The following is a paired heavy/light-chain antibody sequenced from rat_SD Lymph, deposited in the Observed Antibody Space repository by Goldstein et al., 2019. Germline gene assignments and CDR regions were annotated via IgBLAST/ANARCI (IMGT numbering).Light chain of an antibody. J-gene: IGKJ1*01. Sequence: DVVMTQTPPSLSVAIGQSVSISCKSSQSLVYSDGKTYLHWLLQSPGQSPKLLIYQVSNLGSGVPDRFSGTGSQKDFTLKISRVEAEDLGVYYCVQATHFRTFGGGTKLELK. V-gene: IGKV1S14*01. CDR2: QVS. CDR1: QSLVYSDGKTY. CDR3: VQATHFRT.
Heavy chain of an antibody. CDR1: GFTFSNYG. J-gene: IGHJ2*01. CDR3: ARSFDY. Sequence: EVQLVESGGGLVQPGRSLKLSCVASGFTFSNYGMNWIRQAPGKGLEWVAYISSGSSYIYYAETVKGRFTISRDNAKNTLYLQMTSLRSEDTALYYCARSFDYWGQGVMVTVSS. V-gene: IGHV5-34*01. CDR2: ISSGSSYI.